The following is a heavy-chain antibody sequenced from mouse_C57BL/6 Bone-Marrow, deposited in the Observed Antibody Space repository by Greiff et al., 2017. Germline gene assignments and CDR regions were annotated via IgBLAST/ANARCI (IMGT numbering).Heavy chain of an antibody. D-gene: IGHD3-3*01. CDR2: INPGSGGT. J-gene: IGHJ4*01. CDR1: GYAFTNYL. V-gene: IGHV1-54*01. CDR3: ARGDLGDYAMDY. Sequence: QVQLQQSGAELVRPGTSVKVSCKASGYAFTNYLIEWVKQRPGQGLEWIGVINPGSGGTNYNEKFKGKATLTADKSSSTAYMQLSSLTSEDSAVYFCARGDLGDYAMDYWGQGTSVTVSS.